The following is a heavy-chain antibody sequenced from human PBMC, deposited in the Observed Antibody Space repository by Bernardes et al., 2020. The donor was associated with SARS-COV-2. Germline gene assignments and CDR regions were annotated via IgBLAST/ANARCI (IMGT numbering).Heavy chain of an antibody. CDR2: ISTSSAYI. CDR3: ARIDEVTGRDY. J-gene: IGHJ4*02. CDR1: GFTFSDHY. V-gene: IGHV3-11*06. Sequence: GGSLRLSCAASGFTFSDHYMTWIRQAPGRGLEWVSFISTSSAYIHYSDSVKGRFTVSRDNAQNSLYLQMNSLRVEDTAVYYCARIDEVTGRDYWGQGTLVTVSS. D-gene: IGHD6-19*01.